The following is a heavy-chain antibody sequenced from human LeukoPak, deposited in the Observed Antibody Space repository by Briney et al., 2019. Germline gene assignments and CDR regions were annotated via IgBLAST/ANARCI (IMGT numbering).Heavy chain of an antibody. Sequence: GGSLRLSCAASGFTFSNHAMTWVRQAPGKGLEWVSTINISGGSTFYADSVKGRLTISRDNSKNTLSLQMNSLRAEDTAIYYCAKGESKDYLNYSDYLNYFAHWGQGALVTVSS. CDR2: INISGGST. CDR1: GFTFSNHA. V-gene: IGHV3-23*01. CDR3: AKGESKDYLNYSDYLNYFAH. J-gene: IGHJ4*02. D-gene: IGHD4-17*01.